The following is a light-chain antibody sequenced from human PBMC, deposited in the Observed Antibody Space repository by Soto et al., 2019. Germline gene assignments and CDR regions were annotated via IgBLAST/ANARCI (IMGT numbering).Light chain of an antibody. V-gene: IGLV2-14*01. CDR2: EVS. CDR1: SSDVGGYNY. J-gene: IGLJ2*01. CDR3: SSYTISSTLEV. Sequence: QSALTQPASVSGSPGQSITISCTGTSSDVGGYNYVSWYQQHPGKAPKLMIYEVSNRPSGVSNRFSGSKSGNTASLTISGLQAEDEADYYCSSYTISSTLEVFGGGTKLTVL.